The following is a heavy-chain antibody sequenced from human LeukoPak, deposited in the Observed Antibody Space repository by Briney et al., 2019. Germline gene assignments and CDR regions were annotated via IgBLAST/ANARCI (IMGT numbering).Heavy chain of an antibody. J-gene: IGHJ5*01. Sequence: SETLSLTCTVSGGSISSYYWSWIRQPPGKGLEWIGYIYYSGSPNYYPSLKSRVTISVDTSENQFSLKLSSVTAADTAVYYCARSVPSLDYLFDSWGHGTLVTVSS. V-gene: IGHV4-59*08. D-gene: IGHD4-11*01. CDR1: GGSISSYY. CDR3: ARSVPSLDYLFDS. CDR2: IYYSGSP.